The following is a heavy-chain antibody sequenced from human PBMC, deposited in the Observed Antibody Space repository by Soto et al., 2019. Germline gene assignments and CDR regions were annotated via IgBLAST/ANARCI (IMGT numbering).Heavy chain of an antibody. V-gene: IGHV3-23*01. CDR2: IRSAGVNT. J-gene: IGHJ5*02. CDR3: TKEILVGTTGWFDP. Sequence: GGSVRLSCAASGFTFSNFAMSWVRQPPGKGLEWVSYIRSAGVNTYYADSVKGRFTISRDNSMNTLYLQMNSLRAEDTAIYYRTKEILVGTTGWFDPWGQGTPVTVSS. CDR1: GFTFSNFA. D-gene: IGHD1-7*01.